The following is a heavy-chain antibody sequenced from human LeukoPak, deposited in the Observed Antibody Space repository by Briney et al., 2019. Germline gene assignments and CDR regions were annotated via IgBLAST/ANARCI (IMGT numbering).Heavy chain of an antibody. J-gene: IGHJ4*02. CDR2: IYYSGST. CDR3: ARDWVRGVMSYFDY. D-gene: IGHD3-10*01. CDR1: GGSISSSSYY. Sequence: SETLSLTCTVSGGSISSSSYYWGWIRQPPGKGLEWIGSIYYSGSTYYNPSLKSRVTISVDTSKNQFSLKLSSVTAADTAVYYCARDWVRGVMSYFDYWGQGTLVTVSS. V-gene: IGHV4-39*07.